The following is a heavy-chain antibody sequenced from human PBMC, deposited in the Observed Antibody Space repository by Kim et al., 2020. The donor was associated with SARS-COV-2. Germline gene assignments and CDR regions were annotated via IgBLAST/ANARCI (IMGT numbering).Heavy chain of an antibody. CDR2: IYTSGST. CDR3: ARGPRGVVWDYFDY. Sequence: SETLSLTCTVSGGSISSGSYYWSWIRQPAGKGLEWIGRIYTSGSTNYNPSLKSRVTISVDTSKNQFSLKLSSVTAADTAVYYCARGPRGVVWDYFDYWGQGTLVTVSS. D-gene: IGHD2-15*01. CDR1: GGSISSGSYY. J-gene: IGHJ4*02. V-gene: IGHV4-61*02.